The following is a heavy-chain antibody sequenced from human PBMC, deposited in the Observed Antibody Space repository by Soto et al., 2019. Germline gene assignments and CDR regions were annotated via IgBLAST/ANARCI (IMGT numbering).Heavy chain of an antibody. J-gene: IGHJ6*02. CDR3: ARAADYGSGSSHSYGMDV. D-gene: IGHD3-10*01. V-gene: IGHV4-30-4*01. CDR1: GGSISSGDYY. Sequence: PSETLSLTCTVSGGSISSGDYYWSWIRQPPGKGLEWIGYIYYSGSTYYNPSLKSRVTISVDTSKNQFSLKLSSVTAADTAVYYCARAADYGSGSSHSYGMDVWGQGTTVTVSS. CDR2: IYYSGST.